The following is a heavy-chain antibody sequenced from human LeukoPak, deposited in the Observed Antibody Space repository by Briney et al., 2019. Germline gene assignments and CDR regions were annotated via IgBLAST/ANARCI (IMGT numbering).Heavy chain of an antibody. Sequence: PGGSLRLSCAASGFTFSDYYMSWIRQAPGKGPEWVSYISGSGGSISYADSVKGRFTISRDNAKNSLYLQMNRLRAEDTAIYYCSRTPLHRTWYYFEYWGQGTLVTVSS. CDR1: GFTFSDYY. D-gene: IGHD6-13*01. V-gene: IGHV3-11*01. J-gene: IGHJ4*02. CDR3: SRTPLHRTWYYFEY. CDR2: ISGSGGSI.